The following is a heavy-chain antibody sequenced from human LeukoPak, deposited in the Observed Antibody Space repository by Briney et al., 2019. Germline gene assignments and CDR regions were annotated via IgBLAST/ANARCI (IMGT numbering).Heavy chain of an antibody. J-gene: IGHJ3*01. CDR3: AIRSFSGDTAMAPIY. V-gene: IGHV1-2*02. D-gene: IGHD5-18*01. CDR2: INPNSVGT. Sequence: EASVKVSCKASGYTFTGYYMHWVRQAPGQGLEWMGWINPNSVGTNYAQKFQGRVTMTRDTSISTAYMELSRLRSDDTAVYYCAIRSFSGDTAMAPIYWGQGTMVTVSS. CDR1: GYTFTGYY.